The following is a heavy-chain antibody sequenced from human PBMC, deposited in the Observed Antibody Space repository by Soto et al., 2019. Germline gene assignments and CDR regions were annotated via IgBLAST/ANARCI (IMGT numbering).Heavy chain of an antibody. V-gene: IGHV1-69*13. Sequence: AASVKVSCKASGGTFSSYAISWVRQAPGQGLEWMGGIIPIFGTANYAQKFQGRVTITADESTSTAYMELSSLRSEDTAVYYCARPARYCSGGSCYSIGDYYYGMDVWGQGTTVTVSS. CDR2: IIPIFGTA. CDR1: GGTFSSYA. CDR3: ARPARYCSGGSCYSIGDYYYGMDV. J-gene: IGHJ6*02. D-gene: IGHD2-15*01.